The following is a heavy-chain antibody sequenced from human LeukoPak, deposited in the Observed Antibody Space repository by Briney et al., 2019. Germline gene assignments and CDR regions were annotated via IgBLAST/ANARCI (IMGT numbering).Heavy chain of an antibody. CDR3: ARHIKSGCSGGSCYHRGAFDI. CDR2: IYYSGST. J-gene: IGHJ3*02. D-gene: IGHD2-15*01. Sequence: SETLSLTCTVSGGSISSSSYYWGWIRQPPGKGLEWIGSIYYSGSTYYNPSLKSRVTISVDTFKNQFSLKLSSVTAADTAVYYCARHIKSGCSGGSCYHRGAFDIWGQGTMVTVSS. V-gene: IGHV4-39*01. CDR1: GGSISSSSYY.